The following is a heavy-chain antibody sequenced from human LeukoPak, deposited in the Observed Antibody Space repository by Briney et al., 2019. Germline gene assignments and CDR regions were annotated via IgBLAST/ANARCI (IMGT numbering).Heavy chain of an antibody. J-gene: IGHJ4*02. Sequence: PGGSLRLSCAASGFTFSTYSMNWVRQAPGKGLEWVSYISSSSSTIHYADSVKGRFTISRDNAKNSLYLHMNSLRAEDTAVYYCARSSYTPLDYWGQGTLVTVSS. CDR2: ISSSSSTI. D-gene: IGHD1-1*01. CDR3: ARSSYTPLDY. V-gene: IGHV3-48*01. CDR1: GFTFSTYS.